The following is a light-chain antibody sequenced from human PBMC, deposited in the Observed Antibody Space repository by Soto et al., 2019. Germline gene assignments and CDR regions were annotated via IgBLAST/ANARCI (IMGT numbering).Light chain of an antibody. J-gene: IGLJ2*01. CDR2: DVS. CDR1: SSDVGGYNY. V-gene: IGLV2-11*01. Sequence: QSALTQPRSVSGSPGQSVTIACTGTSSDVGGYNYVSWYQQHPGNAPKLMIYDVSKRPSGVPDRFSGSKSGNTASLTISGLQAEDEADYYCCSDAGSSLFGGGTKLTVL. CDR3: CSDAGSSL.